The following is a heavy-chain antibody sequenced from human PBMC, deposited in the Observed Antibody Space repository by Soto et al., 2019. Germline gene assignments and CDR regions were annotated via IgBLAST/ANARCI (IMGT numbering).Heavy chain of an antibody. CDR3: ASSTEQLVYNWFDP. CDR1: GGTFSSYA. Sequence: QVQLGQSGAEVKKPGSSVKVSCKAAGGTFSSYAISWVRQAPGQGLEWMGGIIPIFGTANYAQKFQGIVTITADESTSTAYMELSSLRSEDMSVYYCASSTEQLVYNWFDPLGQGTLVTVSS. D-gene: IGHD6-6*01. CDR2: IIPIFGTA. V-gene: IGHV1-69*01. J-gene: IGHJ5*02.